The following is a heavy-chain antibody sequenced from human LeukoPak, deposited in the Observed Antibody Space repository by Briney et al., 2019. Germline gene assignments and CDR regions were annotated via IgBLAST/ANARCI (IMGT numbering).Heavy chain of an antibody. Sequence: PSETLSLTCTVPGGSISSYYWSWIRQPPGKGLEWIGYIYYSGSTNYNPSLKSRVTISVDTSKNQFSLKLSSVTAAGTAVYYCARTPVGYCSSTSCRYYYYYMDVWGKGTTVTVSS. CDR3: ARTPVGYCSSTSCRYYYYYMDV. CDR1: GGSISSYY. V-gene: IGHV4-59*01. J-gene: IGHJ6*03. D-gene: IGHD2-2*01. CDR2: IYYSGST.